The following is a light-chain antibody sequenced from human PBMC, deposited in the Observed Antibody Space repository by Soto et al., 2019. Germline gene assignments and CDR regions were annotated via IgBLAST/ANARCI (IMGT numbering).Light chain of an antibody. V-gene: IGKV3-15*01. CDR1: QSVSSN. J-gene: IGKJ3*01. CDR2: GAS. CDR3: QQYDEWPLT. Sequence: EIVMTQSPATLSVSPGERATLSCRASQSVSSNLAWYQQKPGQAPRLLIYGASTRATGIPARFSGSGSGTEFTLTISSLQSEDFAIFYCQQYDEWPLTFGPGTKVEI.